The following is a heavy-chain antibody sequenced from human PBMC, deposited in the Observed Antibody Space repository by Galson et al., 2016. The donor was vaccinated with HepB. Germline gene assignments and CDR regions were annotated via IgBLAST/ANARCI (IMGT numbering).Heavy chain of an antibody. CDR1: GFTFSSYG. J-gene: IGHJ4*02. Sequence: SLRLSCAASGFTFSSYGMNWVRQAPGEGLEWVALIWYDGSKNYYADAVKGRFTISRDNSKNTLYLQMNSLRAEDTAVYYWARVPQDTAMGTDYWGQGTLVTVSS. CDR3: ARVPQDTAMGTDY. V-gene: IGHV3-33*01. D-gene: IGHD5-18*01. CDR2: IWYDGSKN.